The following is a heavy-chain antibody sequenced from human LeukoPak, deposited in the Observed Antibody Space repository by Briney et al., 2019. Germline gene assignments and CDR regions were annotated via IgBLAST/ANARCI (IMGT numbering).Heavy chain of an antibody. Sequence: PSETLSLTCTVSGGSITSSKYSWGWIRQPPGKGLEWIGSIHYTGITYYNPSLKTRVTISVDTSKNQFSLTLSSVTAADTSVYYCVSRRGDGDYRPDYWGQGTLVTVSS. J-gene: IGHJ4*02. CDR1: GGSITSSKYS. V-gene: IGHV4-39*01. D-gene: IGHD4-17*01. CDR3: VSRRGDGDYRPDY. CDR2: IHYTGIT.